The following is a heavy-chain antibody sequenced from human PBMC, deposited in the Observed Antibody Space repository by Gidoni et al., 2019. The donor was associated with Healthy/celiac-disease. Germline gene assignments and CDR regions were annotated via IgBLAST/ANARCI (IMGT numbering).Heavy chain of an antibody. J-gene: IGHJ6*02. CDR3: ARDSSNYCMDV. CDR1: GDTLPGYY. CDR2: INPNSGGT. Sequence: GQMVQSGAEVTEHAASAQVSCNAPGDTLPGYYMRWVRRAPGQALEWMGWINPNSGGTNYAQKFQGWVTMNRVTSISTAYMELSRLTSDDAAVYYFARDSSNYCMDVWGQGTTVTVSS. V-gene: IGHV1-2*04. D-gene: IGHD6-19*01.